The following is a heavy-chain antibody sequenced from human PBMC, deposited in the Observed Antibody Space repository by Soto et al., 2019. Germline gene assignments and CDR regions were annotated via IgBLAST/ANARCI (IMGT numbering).Heavy chain of an antibody. D-gene: IGHD6-13*01. CDR2: IIPIFGTA. Sequence: SVKVSCKASGGTFSSYAISWVRQAPGQGLEWMGGIIPIFGTANYEQKFQGRVTITADESTSTAYMELSSLRSEDTAVYYCARGPKYSSSWYPPNYYYYGMDVWGQGTTVTVSS. CDR1: GGTFSSYA. V-gene: IGHV1-69*13. J-gene: IGHJ6*02. CDR3: ARGPKYSSSWYPPNYYYYGMDV.